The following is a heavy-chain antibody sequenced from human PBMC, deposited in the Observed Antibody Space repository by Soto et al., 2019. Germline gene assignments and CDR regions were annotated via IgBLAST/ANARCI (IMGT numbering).Heavy chain of an antibody. V-gene: IGHV4-31*03. CDR1: GGSISSGGYY. J-gene: IGHJ5*02. CDR2: IYYSGST. CDR3: ARRVATITNWFAP. D-gene: IGHD5-12*01. Sequence: QVQLQESGPGLVKPSQTLSLTCTVSGGSISSGGYYWSWIRQHPGKGLEWIGYIYYSGSTYYNPSLKSRVTISVDTSKNRSPLKLGSVTAADPAVYYCARRVATITNWFAPWGQETLVTVPS.